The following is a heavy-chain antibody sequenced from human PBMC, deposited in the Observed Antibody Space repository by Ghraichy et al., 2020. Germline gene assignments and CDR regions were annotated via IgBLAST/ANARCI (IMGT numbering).Heavy chain of an antibody. D-gene: IGHD2-2*02. CDR3: AKDWEYCSSTSCYTGLRYFDL. CDR1: GFSFRSYG. Sequence: GGSLRLSCAVSGFSFRSYGMHWVRQAPGKGLEWVAVISYDGTNKNYAESVKGRFTISRDNSKNTLYLQTNSLRGEDTAVYYCAKDWEYCSSTSCYTGLRYFDLWGRGTLVTVSS. V-gene: IGHV3-33*05. CDR2: ISYDGTNK. J-gene: IGHJ2*01.